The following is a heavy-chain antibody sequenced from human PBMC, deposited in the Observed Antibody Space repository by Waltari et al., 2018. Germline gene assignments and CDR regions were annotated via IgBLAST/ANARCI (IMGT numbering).Heavy chain of an antibody. Sequence: QVQLVESGGGVVQPGRSLRLSCAASGFTFSSYGMHWVRQAPGKGLEWVAGISYDGSNKYYADAVKGRFTISRDNSKNTLYLQMNSLRAEDTAVYYCAKDGGSIPFDYWGQGTLVTVSS. V-gene: IGHV3-30*18. J-gene: IGHJ4*02. CDR2: ISYDGSNK. CDR3: AKDGGSIPFDY. D-gene: IGHD1-26*01. CDR1: GFTFSSYG.